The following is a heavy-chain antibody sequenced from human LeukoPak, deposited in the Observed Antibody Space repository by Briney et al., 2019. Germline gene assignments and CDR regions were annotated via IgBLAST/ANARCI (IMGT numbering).Heavy chain of an antibody. CDR2: IIPIFGTA. CDR1: GGTFSSYA. D-gene: IGHD3-3*02. V-gene: IGHV1-69*13. Sequence: SVTVSCKASGGTFSSYAISWVRQAPGQGLEWMGGIIPIFGTANYAQKFQGRVTITADESKSTAYMELSSLRSEDTAVYYCASLISSQAIFDPWGQGTLVTVSS. J-gene: IGHJ5*02. CDR3: ASLISSQAIFDP.